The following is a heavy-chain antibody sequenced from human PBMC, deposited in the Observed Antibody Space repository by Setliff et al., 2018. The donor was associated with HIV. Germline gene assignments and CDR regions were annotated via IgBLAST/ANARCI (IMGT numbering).Heavy chain of an antibody. D-gene: IGHD6-13*01. V-gene: IGHV4-34*01. Sequence: SETLSLTCAVYGGSFSDYYWSWIRQPPGKGLEWIGEINHSGSTNYNPSLKSRVTISVDTSKNQFSLKLSPVTAADTAVYYCVRQGHWYIPWYFDYWGQGALVTVSS. J-gene: IGHJ4*02. CDR1: GGSFSDYY. CDR3: VRQGHWYIPWYFDY. CDR2: INHSGST.